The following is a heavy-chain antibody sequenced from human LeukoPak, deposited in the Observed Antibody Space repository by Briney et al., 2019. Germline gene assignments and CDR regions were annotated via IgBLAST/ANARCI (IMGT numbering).Heavy chain of an antibody. D-gene: IGHD6-6*01. CDR2: VYYTGST. CDR1: GCSVSNYY. J-gene: IGHJ4*02. Sequence: SETLSLTCSGPGCSVSNYYWSWIWQPPGKGPEWIGYVYYTGSTNYNPSLKSRVTMFEDKSKNQFSLRLYSVTVADTAVYYCARHFAYSSSSYFDYWGQGSLVTVSS. CDR3: ARHFAYSSSSYFDY. V-gene: IGHV4-59*08.